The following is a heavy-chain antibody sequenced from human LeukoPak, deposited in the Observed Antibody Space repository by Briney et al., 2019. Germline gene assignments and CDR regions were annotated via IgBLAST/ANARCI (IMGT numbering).Heavy chain of an antibody. J-gene: IGHJ5*02. D-gene: IGHD3-3*01. V-gene: IGHV1-69*04. CDR1: VGTFSSYA. Sequence: GASVKVSCKASVGTFSSYAISWVRQAPGQGLEWMGRIIPIFGIANYAQKFQGRVTITADKSTSTAYMELSSLRSEDTAVYYCARAADYDFWSGYRPWGQGTLVTVSS. CDR2: IIPIFGIA. CDR3: ARAADYDFWSGYRP.